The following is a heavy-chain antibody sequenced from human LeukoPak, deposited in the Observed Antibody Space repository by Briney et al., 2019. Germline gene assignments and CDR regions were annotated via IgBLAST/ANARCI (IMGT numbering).Heavy chain of an antibody. CDR2: ISSSASTI. D-gene: IGHD5-12*01. CDR3: ARGKWQTVPFDC. CDR1: GFTFSDYY. Sequence: PGGSLRLSCVASGFTFSDYYMSWIRQAPGKGLEWISYISSSASTIYYTDSVKGRFTISRDNAKNSLYLQMDSLRDDDTAVYYCARGKWQTVPFDCWGQGTQVTVSS. V-gene: IGHV3-11*01. J-gene: IGHJ4*02.